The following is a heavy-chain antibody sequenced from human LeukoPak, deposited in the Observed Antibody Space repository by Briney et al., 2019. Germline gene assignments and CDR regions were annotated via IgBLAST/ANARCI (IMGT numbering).Heavy chain of an antibody. V-gene: IGHV3-11*04. Sequence: GGSLRLSCAASGFTFSDYYMSWIRQAPGKGLEWVSYISSSGSTIYYADSVKGRFTISRDNAKNSLYLQMNSLRAEDTAVYYCARVERYYYGSGSYYYFDYWGQGTLVTVSS. J-gene: IGHJ4*02. D-gene: IGHD3-10*01. CDR2: ISSSGSTI. CDR1: GFTFSDYY. CDR3: ARVERYYYGSGSYYYFDY.